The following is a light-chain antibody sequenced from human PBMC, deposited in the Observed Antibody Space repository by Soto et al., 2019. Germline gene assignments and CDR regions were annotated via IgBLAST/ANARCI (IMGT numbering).Light chain of an antibody. J-gene: IGKJ1*01. Sequence: EIVLTQSPGTLSWSPGERATLSCGASQTFSSNYLAWYQQKPGQAPRLLIYGASSRATGIPDRFSGSWSGTGFVLSSSRLETEDFGVHYCQQYFKSRWSFGQGPNVDIX. V-gene: IGKV3-20*01. CDR1: QTFSSNY. CDR2: GAS. CDR3: QQYFKSRWS.